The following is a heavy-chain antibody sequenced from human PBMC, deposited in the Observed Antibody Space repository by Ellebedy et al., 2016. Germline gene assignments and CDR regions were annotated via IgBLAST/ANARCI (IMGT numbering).Heavy chain of an antibody. Sequence: SVKVSXXASGGTFSSYAISWVRQAPGQGLEWMGGIIPIFGTANYAQKFQGRVTITADESTSTAYMELSSLRSEDTAVYYCARQSPASGAGWPWYFDLWGRGTLVTVSS. CDR1: GGTFSSYA. J-gene: IGHJ2*01. CDR3: ARQSPASGAGWPWYFDL. CDR2: IIPIFGTA. D-gene: IGHD6-19*01. V-gene: IGHV1-69*13.